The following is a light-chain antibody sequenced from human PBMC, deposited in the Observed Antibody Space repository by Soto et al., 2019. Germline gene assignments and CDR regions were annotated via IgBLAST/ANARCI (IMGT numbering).Light chain of an antibody. CDR3: QQFNTYPIT. V-gene: IGKV1-16*01. Sequence: DIQMTQSPSSLSASVGDRVTITCRASQDISNYLAWFQLKPGKAPKSLIYDASSLQRGVPSRFSGSGSGTEFTLTISSLQPEDSATYYCQQFNTYPITFGGGTKVEIK. CDR1: QDISNY. CDR2: DAS. J-gene: IGKJ4*01.